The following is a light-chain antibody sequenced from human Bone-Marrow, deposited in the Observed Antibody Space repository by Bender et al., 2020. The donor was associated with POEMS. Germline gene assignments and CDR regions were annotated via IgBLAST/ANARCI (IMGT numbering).Light chain of an antibody. CDR3: QSYDNSLGGWV. CDR1: SSDVGGYKL. V-gene: IGLV2-14*02. J-gene: IGLJ3*02. CDR2: EDT. Sequence: QSVLTQPASVSGSPGQSITISCTGTSSDVGGYKLVSWYQQHLGKTPKLLIYEDTERPSGVPDRFSGSKSGTSASLAITGLQAEDEGDYYCQSYDNSLGGWVFGGGTKLTVL.